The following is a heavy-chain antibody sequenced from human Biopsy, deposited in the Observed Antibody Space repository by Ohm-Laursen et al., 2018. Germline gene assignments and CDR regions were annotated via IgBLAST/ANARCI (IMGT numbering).Heavy chain of an antibody. CDR2: IYYSVMT. J-gene: IGHJ6*02. CDR1: GDSVTKYY. CDR3: ARDSGILNYGNFKYYHYYGMDV. V-gene: IGHV4-59*02. Sequence: SDTLSLTCTVSGDSVTKYYWSWIRQPPGKGLEWIGHIYYSVMTNYNPSLQSRVSISVDTSRNQVSLTLSSMTAADTAVYYCARDSGILNYGNFKYYHYYGMDVWGQGTKVTVSS. D-gene: IGHD4-11*01.